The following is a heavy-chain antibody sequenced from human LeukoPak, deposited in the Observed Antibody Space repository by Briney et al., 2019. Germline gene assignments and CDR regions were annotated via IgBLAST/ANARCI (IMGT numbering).Heavy chain of an antibody. J-gene: IGHJ5*02. Sequence: GESLKISYKGSGYSFTSYWIGWVRQMPGKGLEWMGIIYPGDSDTRYSPSFQGQVTISADKSISTAYLQWSSLKASDTAMYYCASSPRYCSGGSCSAGGWFDPWGQGTLVTVSS. CDR3: ASSPRYCSGGSCSAGGWFDP. CDR1: GYSFTSYW. V-gene: IGHV5-51*01. D-gene: IGHD2-15*01. CDR2: IYPGDSDT.